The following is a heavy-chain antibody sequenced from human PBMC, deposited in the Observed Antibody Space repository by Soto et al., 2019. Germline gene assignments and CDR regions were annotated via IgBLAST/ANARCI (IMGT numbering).Heavy chain of an antibody. D-gene: IGHD6-19*01. CDR3: AREGSGNYFDY. CDR2: IWYDGSNK. V-gene: IGHV3-33*01. CDR1: GFTFSSYG. J-gene: IGHJ4*02. Sequence: QVQLVESGGGVVQPGRSLRLSCAASGFTFSSYGMHWVRQATGKGLEWVAVIWYDGSNKHYADSVKGRFTISRDNSKNTLYLQMNSLRAEDTAVYYCAREGSGNYFDYWGQGTLVTVSS.